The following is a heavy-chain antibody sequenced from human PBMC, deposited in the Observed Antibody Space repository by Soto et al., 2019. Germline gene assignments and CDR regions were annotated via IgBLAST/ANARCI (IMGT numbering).Heavy chain of an antibody. CDR2: IIPIFGTA. Sequence: QVQLVQSGAEVKKPGSSVKVSCKASGGTFSSYAISWVRQAPGQGLEWMGGIIPIFGTANYAQKFQGRVTITADESTSTAYMELSSLRSEDTAVYYCARSLGLLWFGDPSYGMDVWGQGTTVTVSS. CDR1: GGTFSSYA. CDR3: ARSLGLLWFGDPSYGMDV. J-gene: IGHJ6*02. D-gene: IGHD3-10*01. V-gene: IGHV1-69*01.